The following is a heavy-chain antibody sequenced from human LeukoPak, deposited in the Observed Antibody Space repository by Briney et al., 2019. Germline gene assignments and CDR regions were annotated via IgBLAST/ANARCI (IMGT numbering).Heavy chain of an antibody. V-gene: IGHV4-34*01. J-gene: IGHJ4*02. Sequence: SETLSLTCAVYGGSFSGYYWSWIRQPPGKGLEWIGEINHSGSTNYNPSLKSRVTIPVDTSKNQFSLKLSSVTAADTAVYYCARHWAVAGTGYFDYWGQGTLVTVSS. CDR2: INHSGST. CDR1: GGSFSGYY. D-gene: IGHD6-19*01. CDR3: ARHWAVAGTGYFDY.